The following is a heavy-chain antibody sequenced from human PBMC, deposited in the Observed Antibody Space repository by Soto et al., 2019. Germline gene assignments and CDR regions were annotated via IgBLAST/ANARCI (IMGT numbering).Heavy chain of an antibody. D-gene: IGHD3-16*02. Sequence: PSETLSLTCTVSGGSISSSSYYWGWIRQPPGKGLEWIGSIYYSGSTYYNPSLKSRVTISVDTSKNQFSLKLSSVTAADTAVYYCERQFYDYIWGSYRHGWGQGTLVTVSS. V-gene: IGHV4-39*01. CDR3: ERQFYDYIWGSYRHG. CDR1: GGSISSSSYY. CDR2: IYYSGST. J-gene: IGHJ4*02.